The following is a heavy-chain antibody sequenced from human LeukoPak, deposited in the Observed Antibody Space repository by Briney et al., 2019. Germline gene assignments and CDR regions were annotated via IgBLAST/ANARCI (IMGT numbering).Heavy chain of an antibody. Sequence: GGSLRLSCEASGFTFSSYWMSWVRQAPGKGLVWVSRINSDGSTTVYADSVKGRFTISRDNAKNTLFLQMNSLRAEDTAVYYCASQSNYAYSWGEGGLVSLCS. D-gene: IGHD4-11*01. CDR2: INSDGSTT. CDR3: ASQSNYAYS. CDR1: GFTFSSYW. J-gene: IGHJ4*02. V-gene: IGHV3-74*01.